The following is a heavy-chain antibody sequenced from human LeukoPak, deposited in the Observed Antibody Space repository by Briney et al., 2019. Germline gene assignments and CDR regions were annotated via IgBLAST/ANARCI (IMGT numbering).Heavy chain of an antibody. D-gene: IGHD6-25*01. CDR1: GFTVSRNY. Sequence: GGSLRLSCAASGFTVSRNYMSWVRQAPGKGLEWVSVIYSGGSTNYADSVKGRFIISRDNSKNTLYLQMNSLRAEDTAVYYCARDRGTSAATDYYYGMGVWGQGTTVTVSS. CDR3: ARDRGTSAATDYYYGMGV. V-gene: IGHV3-53*01. CDR2: IYSGGST. J-gene: IGHJ6*02.